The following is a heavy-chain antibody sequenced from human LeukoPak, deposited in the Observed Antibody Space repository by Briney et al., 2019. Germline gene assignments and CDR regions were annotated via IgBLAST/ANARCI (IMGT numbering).Heavy chain of an antibody. CDR1: GFTFSSYG. CDR3: ARESEEWLAPGTYDY. D-gene: IGHD6-19*01. Sequence: QPGGSLRLSCAASGFTFSSYGMHWVRQAPGKGLEWVAIISYDGSNKYYADSVKGRFTVSRDNSKNTLYLQMNSLRAEDTAVYYCARESEEWLAPGTYDYWGQGTLATVSS. CDR2: ISYDGSNK. V-gene: IGHV3-30*03. J-gene: IGHJ4*02.